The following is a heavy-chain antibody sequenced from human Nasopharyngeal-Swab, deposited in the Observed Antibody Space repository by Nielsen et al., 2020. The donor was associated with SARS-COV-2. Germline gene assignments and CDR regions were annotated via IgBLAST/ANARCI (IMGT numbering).Heavy chain of an antibody. D-gene: IGHD3-16*01. Sequence: SQTLSLTCAVYGGSFSGYYWSWIRQPPGKGPEWIGEINHSGSTNYNPSLKSRVTISVDTSKNQFSLKLSSVTAADTAVYYCARGESYDYVWEKWGQGTLVTVSS. CDR3: ARGESYDYVWEK. CDR1: GGSFSGYY. J-gene: IGHJ4*02. CDR2: INHSGST. V-gene: IGHV4-34*01.